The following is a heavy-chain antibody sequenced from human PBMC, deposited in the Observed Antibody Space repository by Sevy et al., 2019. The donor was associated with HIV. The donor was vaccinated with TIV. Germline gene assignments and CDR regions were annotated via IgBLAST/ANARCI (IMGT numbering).Heavy chain of an antibody. Sequence: GGSLRLSCAASGFTFSNAWMSWVRQSPGKGLEWVGRIRSKAGGGTTDYATIVKGKFTISRDDSRDILYLQLNSLETGETGVFYCTTDHRRDGIVVVPFEYWGQGTLVTVSS. V-gene: IGHV3-15*01. CDR1: GFTFSNAW. CDR3: TTDHRRDGIVVVPFEY. CDR2: IRSKAGGGTT. J-gene: IGHJ4*02. D-gene: IGHD2-15*01.